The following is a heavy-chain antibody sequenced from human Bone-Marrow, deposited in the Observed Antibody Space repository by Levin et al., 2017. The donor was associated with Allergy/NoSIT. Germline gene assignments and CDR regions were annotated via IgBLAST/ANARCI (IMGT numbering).Heavy chain of an antibody. D-gene: IGHD3-9*01. J-gene: IGHJ3*02. V-gene: IGHV4-39*01. CDR1: GGSIRSSYY. CDR3: ARHGPAYYNDWSDAFDI. CDR2: MYYSGTA. Sequence: SETLSLTCTVSGGSIRSSYYWGWIRQPPGRGLEWIAYMYYSGTAYYNPSLGSRVTISVDTSRNQLSLKMNSVTAADTAVYYCARHGPAYYNDWSDAFDIWGQGTMVTVSS.